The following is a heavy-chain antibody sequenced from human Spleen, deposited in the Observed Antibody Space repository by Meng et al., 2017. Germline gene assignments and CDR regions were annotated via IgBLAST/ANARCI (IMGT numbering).Heavy chain of an antibody. CDR2: IKSNSDGGTT. D-gene: IGHD6-13*01. J-gene: IGHJ4*02. CDR1: GFSFTDAW. Sequence: GVSGGGWVKPGGSLRLACVAPGFSFTDAWMSWVRQAPGKGLEWVGRIKSNSDGGTTDYAAPVKGRFTISRDDSKNTLYLQMNSLITEDTAVYFCATGAAAADHWGQGTLVTVSS. CDR3: ATGAAAADH. V-gene: IGHV3-15*01.